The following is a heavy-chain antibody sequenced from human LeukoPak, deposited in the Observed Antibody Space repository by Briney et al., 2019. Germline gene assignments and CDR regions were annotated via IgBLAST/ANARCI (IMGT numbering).Heavy chain of an antibody. V-gene: IGHV3-23*01. CDR3: AKALNYGVDFDF. CDR1: GFTFSSYA. D-gene: IGHD3-16*01. CDR2: INTSGGGT. Sequence: PGGSLRLSCAASGFTFSSYAMSWVRQAPGKGLEWVSVINTSGGGTYYADSVKGRFTISGDSSKNTLYLQMNSLRAEDTAIYYCAKALNYGVDFDFWGQGILVTVSS. J-gene: IGHJ4*02.